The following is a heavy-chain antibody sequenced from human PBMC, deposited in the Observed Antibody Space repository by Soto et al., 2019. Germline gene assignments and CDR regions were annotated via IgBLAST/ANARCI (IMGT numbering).Heavy chain of an antibody. J-gene: IGHJ4*02. CDR2: ISYDGSNK. D-gene: IGHD5-12*01. CDR3: ARSRSRDGYNYGY. V-gene: IGHV3-30-3*01. Sequence: QVQLVESGGGVVQPGRSLRLSCAASGFTFSSYAMHWVRQAPGKGLEWVAFISYDGSNKYYADSVKGRFTISRDNSKDTLYRHMDSLRAEDTAVYYCARSRSRDGYNYGYWGQGTLVAVSS. CDR1: GFTFSSYA.